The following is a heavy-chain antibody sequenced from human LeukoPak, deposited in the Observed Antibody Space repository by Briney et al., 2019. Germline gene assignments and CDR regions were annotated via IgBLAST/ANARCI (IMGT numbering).Heavy chain of an antibody. CDR1: GFTFSNYA. CDR2: ISGIGGST. Sequence: PGGSLRLSCAASGFTFSNYAMSWVRQAPGKGLEWVSGISGIGGSTYYADSVKGRFTISRDNSKNTLYLQMNSLRAEDTAIYYCAKELSGSRNVWGKGTTVTVSS. J-gene: IGHJ6*04. D-gene: IGHD1-26*01. CDR3: AKELSGSRNV. V-gene: IGHV3-23*01.